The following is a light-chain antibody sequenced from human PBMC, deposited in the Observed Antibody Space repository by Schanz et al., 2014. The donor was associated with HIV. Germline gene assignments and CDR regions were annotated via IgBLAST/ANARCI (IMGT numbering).Light chain of an antibody. CDR2: GAS. J-gene: IGKJ2*01. CDR3: QQYDSYPYT. Sequence: EIVMTQSPATLSVSPGERATLSCRASQSVSSNLAWYQQKPGQAPRLLIYGASTRATGIPARFSGSGSGTEFTLTINSLQPEDFATYYCQQYDSYPYTFGQGTKLEIK. CDR1: QSVSSN. V-gene: IGKV3-15*01.